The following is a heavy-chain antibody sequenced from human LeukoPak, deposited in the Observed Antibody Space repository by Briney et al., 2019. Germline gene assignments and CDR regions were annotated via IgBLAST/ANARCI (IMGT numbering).Heavy chain of an antibody. D-gene: IGHD1-26*01. CDR3: AKDKSVGSQDYGMDV. CDR1: GFTFSNYV. CDR2: ISGSGSST. V-gene: IGHV3-23*01. J-gene: IGHJ6*02. Sequence: GASLRLSCAASGFTFSNYVMSWVRQAPGKGLEWVSGISGSGSSTYYADSVEGRFTISRDNSKNTLYLQMNSLRAEDTALYYCAKDKSVGSQDYGMDVWGQGTTVTVSS.